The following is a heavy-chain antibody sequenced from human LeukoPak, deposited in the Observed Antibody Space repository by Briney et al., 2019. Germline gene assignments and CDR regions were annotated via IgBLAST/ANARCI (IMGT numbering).Heavy chain of an antibody. V-gene: IGHV3-30*12. Sequence: GGSLRLSCAASGFTFSSFGMHWVRQAPGKGLEWVALIIDESRQFYTPSVKGRFTISRDNSKNTLYLEMNSLRVEDTAVYYCVSDDATDDNGFDIWGQGTMVTVSS. CDR1: GFTFSSFG. D-gene: IGHD3-9*01. J-gene: IGHJ3*02. CDR3: VSDDATDDNGFDI. CDR2: IIDESRQ.